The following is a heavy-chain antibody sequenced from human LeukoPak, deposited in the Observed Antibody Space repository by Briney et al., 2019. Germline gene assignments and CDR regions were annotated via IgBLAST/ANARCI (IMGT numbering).Heavy chain of an antibody. CDR2: IRFDGTKT. D-gene: IGHD3-22*01. V-gene: IGHV3-30*02. Sequence: GGSLRLSCTASGFSFSVHDMHWVRQAPGKGLEWVAFIRFDGTKTYYADSVKGRFTISRENSKNTLWLQMNSLRAEDTAVYYCAKEDRTASSGYSDYWGQGTLVTVSS. J-gene: IGHJ4*02. CDR1: GFSFSVHD. CDR3: AKEDRTASSGYSDY.